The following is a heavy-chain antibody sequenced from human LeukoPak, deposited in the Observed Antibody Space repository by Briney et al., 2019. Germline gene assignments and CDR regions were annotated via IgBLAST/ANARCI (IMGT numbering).Heavy chain of an antibody. J-gene: IGHJ4*02. D-gene: IGHD7-27*01. CDR1: GGSFSGYY. CDR2: INHSGST. CDR3: ARGEANWGSYYFDY. Sequence: SETLSLTCAGYGGSFSGYYWSWIRQPPGKGLEWLGEINHSGSTNYNPSLKSRTTISVDTSKNQFSLKLSSVTAADTAVYYCARGEANWGSYYFDYWGQGTLVTVSS. V-gene: IGHV4-34*01.